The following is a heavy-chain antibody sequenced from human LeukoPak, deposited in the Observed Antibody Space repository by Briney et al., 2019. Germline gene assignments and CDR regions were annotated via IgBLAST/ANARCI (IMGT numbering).Heavy chain of an antibody. CDR2: INHSGST. V-gene: IGHV4-34*01. D-gene: IGHD3-22*01. Sequence: SETLSLTCAVYGGSFSGYYWSWIRQPPGKGREWIGEINHSGSTNYNPSLKSRVTISVDTSKNQFSLKLSSVTAADTAVYYCARVKQDYYDSSGYYYAFDYWGQGTLVTVSS. CDR1: GGSFSGYY. CDR3: ARVKQDYYDSSGYYYAFDY. J-gene: IGHJ4*02.